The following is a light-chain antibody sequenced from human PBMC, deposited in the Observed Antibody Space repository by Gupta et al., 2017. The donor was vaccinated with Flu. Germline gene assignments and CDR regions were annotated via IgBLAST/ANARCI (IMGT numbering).Light chain of an antibody. CDR1: QSIRTSY. J-gene: IGKJ1*01. Sequence: EIVLTQSPGTLSLSPGERATLSCRASQSIRTSYLAWYQQKPGQAPRLLMYGGSTRATGVPVRFSGSGSGTDFTLTISRLEPEDFAVYYCQQDGSSPQTFGQGTKLEIK. CDR3: QQDGSSPQT. V-gene: IGKV3-20*01. CDR2: GGS.